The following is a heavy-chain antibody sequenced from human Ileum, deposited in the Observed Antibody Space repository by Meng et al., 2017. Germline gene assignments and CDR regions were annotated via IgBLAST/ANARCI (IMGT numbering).Heavy chain of an antibody. CDR1: GIPFSASG. D-gene: IGHD5-18*01. CDR2: IWSDGRSQ. Sequence: QVGVVESGGGVVQPGTSLRLSCAASGIPFSASGMHWVRQAPGKGLEWVAMIWSDGRSQYYSDSVKGRFTISRDNSKNMVYLQMSGLRAEDTALYYCARDKGVTALDQWGQGSLVTVSS. CDR3: ARDKGVTALDQ. J-gene: IGHJ5*02. V-gene: IGHV3-33*01.